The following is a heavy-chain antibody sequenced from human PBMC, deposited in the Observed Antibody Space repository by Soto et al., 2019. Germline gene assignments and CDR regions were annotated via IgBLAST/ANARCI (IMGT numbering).Heavy chain of an antibody. CDR2: INHSGST. D-gene: IGHD5-18*01. V-gene: IGHV4-34*01. J-gene: IGHJ4*02. Sequence: SETLSLTCAVYGGSFSGYYWSWIRQPPGKGLEWIGEINHSGSTYYNPSLKSRVTISVDTSKNQFSLKLSSVTAADTAVYYCAREGYSYVDYFDYWGQGTLVTVSS. CDR3: AREGYSYVDYFDY. CDR1: GGSFSGYY.